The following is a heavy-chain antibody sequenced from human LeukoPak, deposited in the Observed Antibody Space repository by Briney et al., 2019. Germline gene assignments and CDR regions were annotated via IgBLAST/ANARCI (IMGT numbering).Heavy chain of an antibody. J-gene: IGHJ4*02. CDR1: GYTFTSYC. Sequence: ASVKVSCKASGYTFTSYCMHWVRQAPGQGLEWMGIINPSGGSTSYAQKFQGRVTMTRDTSTSTVYMELSSLRSEDTAVYYCARDLTPSKILSHFDYWGQGTLVTVSS. CDR3: ARDLTPSKILSHFDY. V-gene: IGHV1-46*01. CDR2: INPSGGST. D-gene: IGHD2-15*01.